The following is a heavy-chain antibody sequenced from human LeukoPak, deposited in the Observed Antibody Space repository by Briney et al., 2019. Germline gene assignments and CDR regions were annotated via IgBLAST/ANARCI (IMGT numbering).Heavy chain of an antibody. V-gene: IGHV5-51*01. CDR3: ARLKGYYDSSGSLFDY. J-gene: IGHJ4*02. CDR2: IYPGDSDT. Sequence: GGSLKISCKGSGYIFTSYWIGWVRQMPGKGLEWMGIIYPGDSDTRYSPSFQGQVTISADKSISTAYLQWSSLKASDTAMYYCARLKGYYDSSGSLFDYWGQGTLVTVSS. D-gene: IGHD3-22*01. CDR1: GYIFTSYW.